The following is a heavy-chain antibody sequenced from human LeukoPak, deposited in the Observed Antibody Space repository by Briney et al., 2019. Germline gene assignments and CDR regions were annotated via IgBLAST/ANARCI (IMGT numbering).Heavy chain of an antibody. V-gene: IGHV1-2*02. CDR1: GYTFTGYN. CDR2: INPNSGGT. J-gene: IGHJ4*02. CDR3: ARVIPGYSSSWYFDY. Sequence: ASVKVSCKASGYTFTGYNMHWVRQAPGQGLEWMGWINPNSGGTNYAQKFQGRVTMTRDTSISTAYMELSRLRSDDTAVYYCARVIPGYSSSWYFDYWGQGTLVTVSS. D-gene: IGHD6-13*01.